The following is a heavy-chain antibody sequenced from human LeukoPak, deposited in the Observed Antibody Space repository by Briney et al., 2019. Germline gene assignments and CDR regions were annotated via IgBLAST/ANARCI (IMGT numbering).Heavy chain of an antibody. Sequence: GGSLRLSCAASGFTFSSYTMNWVRQAPGKGLEWVSLISSSSSYIFYADSVKGRFTISRDNAKNSLYLQMNSLRAEDTAVYYCARDRLYSSYYFDYWGQGTLVTVSS. D-gene: IGHD6-6*01. V-gene: IGHV3-21*01. CDR2: ISSSSSYI. CDR3: ARDRLYSSYYFDY. J-gene: IGHJ4*02. CDR1: GFTFSSYT.